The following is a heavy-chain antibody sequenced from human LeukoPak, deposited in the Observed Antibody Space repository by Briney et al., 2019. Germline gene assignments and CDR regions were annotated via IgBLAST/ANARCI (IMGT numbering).Heavy chain of an antibody. J-gene: IGHJ3*02. V-gene: IGHV3-23*01. Sequence: PGGSLRLSCAASGFTFSSYAMSWVRQAPGKGLEWVSAISGSGGSTYYADSVKGRFTISRDNSKNTLYLQMNSLRAEDTAVYYCAKDSLPHYGDQGSISAFDIWGQGTMVTVSS. CDR1: GFTFSSYA. CDR2: ISGSGGST. CDR3: AKDSLPHYGDQGSISAFDI. D-gene: IGHD4-17*01.